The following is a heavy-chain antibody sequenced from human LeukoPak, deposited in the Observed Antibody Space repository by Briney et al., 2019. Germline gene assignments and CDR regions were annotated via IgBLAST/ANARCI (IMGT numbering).Heavy chain of an antibody. CDR1: AFTFSSHA. Sequence: PGGSLRLSCAASAFTFSSHAMSWVRQAPGQGLEWVSAISGSGGSTYYADSVKGRFTISRDNSKNTLYLLMNSLRAEDTAVYYCAKGHSLGGFDYWGQGTLVTVSS. J-gene: IGHJ4*02. D-gene: IGHD6-13*01. V-gene: IGHV3-23*01. CDR3: AKGHSLGGFDY. CDR2: ISGSGGST.